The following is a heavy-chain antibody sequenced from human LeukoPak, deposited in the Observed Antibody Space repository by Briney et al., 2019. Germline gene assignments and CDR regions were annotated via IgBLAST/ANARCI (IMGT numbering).Heavy chain of an antibody. D-gene: IGHD6-19*01. CDR3: AKDYTAVAYFDY. J-gene: IGHJ4*02. CDR1: AFTFSNFA. CDR2: ISGTGGRT. V-gene: IGHV3-23*01. Sequence: TGGSLRLSCAASAFTFSNFAMSWVRQAPGKGLEWVSTISGTGGRTYFADSVKGRFTISRDNSKNTLSLQMDSLRAEDTAVYYCAKDYTAVAYFDYWGQGTLVTVSS.